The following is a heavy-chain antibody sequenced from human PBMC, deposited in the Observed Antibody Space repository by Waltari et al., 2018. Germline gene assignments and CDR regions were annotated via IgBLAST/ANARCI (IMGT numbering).Heavy chain of an antibody. V-gene: IGHV4-39*07. CDR1: GGSISSSRYY. CDR3: ARGNYATYYYYGMDV. Sequence: QLQLQESGPGLVKPSDTLSLPCTVSGGSISSSRYYWCWSRPPPGKGLEWIGSIYYSGSTYYNPSLKSRVTIAVDTSKNQFSLKLSAVTAADTAVYYCARGNYATYYYYGMDVWGQGTTVTVSS. D-gene: IGHD4-4*01. J-gene: IGHJ6*02. CDR2: IYYSGST.